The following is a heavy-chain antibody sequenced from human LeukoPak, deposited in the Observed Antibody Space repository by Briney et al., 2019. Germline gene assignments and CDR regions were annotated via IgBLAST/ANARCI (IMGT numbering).Heavy chain of an antibody. CDR1: GYTFTSYG. V-gene: IGHV1-18*01. D-gene: IGHD2-2*01. J-gene: IGHJ3*02. Sequence: ASVKVSCKASGYTFTSYGISWVRQAPGQGLEWMGWISAYDGNTNYAQKLQGRVAMTTDTSTSTAYMELRSLRSDDTAVYYCASVVPAARADAFDIWGQGTMVTVSS. CDR3: ASVVPAARADAFDI. CDR2: ISAYDGNT.